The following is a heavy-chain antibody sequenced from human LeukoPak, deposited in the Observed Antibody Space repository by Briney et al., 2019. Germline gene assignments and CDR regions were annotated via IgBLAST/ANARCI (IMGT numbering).Heavy chain of an antibody. J-gene: IGHJ4*02. Sequence: PGGSLRLSCAASGFTFSNCAMHWVRQAPGKGLEWVALISYDGSNIFYADSVKGRFTISRDNSKNTLYLQMNSLRVEDTALYYCAREMTTVVGKNFDYWGQGTLVTVSS. V-gene: IGHV3-30-3*01. D-gene: IGHD4-23*01. CDR1: GFTFSNCA. CDR2: ISYDGSNI. CDR3: AREMTTVVGKNFDY.